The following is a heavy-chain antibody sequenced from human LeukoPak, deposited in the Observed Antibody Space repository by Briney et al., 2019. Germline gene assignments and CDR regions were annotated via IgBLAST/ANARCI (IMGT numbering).Heavy chain of an antibody. D-gene: IGHD4-17*01. CDR2: IHHSGST. Sequence: PSETLSLTCAVSSGSLSGYSWGWIRQAPGKGLDWIGEIHHSGSTTYNSSLKNRVTISLDKPKSQFSLILTSVTAADTAVYYCTRQSGTVTPIDSWGQGILVTVSS. CDR1: SGSLSGYS. J-gene: IGHJ4*02. CDR3: TRQSGTVTPIDS. V-gene: IGHV4-34*01.